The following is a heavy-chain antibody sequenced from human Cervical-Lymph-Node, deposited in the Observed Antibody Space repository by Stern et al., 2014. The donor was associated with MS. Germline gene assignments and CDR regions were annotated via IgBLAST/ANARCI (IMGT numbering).Heavy chain of an antibody. J-gene: IGHJ5*02. V-gene: IGHV1-58*02. D-gene: IGHD3-3*01. CDR1: GITFSHSA. CDR2: VDVFNGDG. Sequence: QLMQSGPEVKKPGTSVKVSCKASGITFSHSAIQWLRQARGQRPEWIGWVDVFNGDGYYASRSPESVITTKDMSTQTVHKVMRSLRSEDTAIYYCASERYTYYDDQRPPGGFDPWGQGTLVTVSS. CDR3: ASERYTYYDDQRPPGGFDP.